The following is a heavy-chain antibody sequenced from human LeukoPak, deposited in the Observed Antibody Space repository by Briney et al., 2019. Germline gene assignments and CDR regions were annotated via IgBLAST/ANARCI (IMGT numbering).Heavy chain of an antibody. Sequence: PSETLSLTCTVSGSMYNYYWSWIRQPPGKGLEWIGYVYYSGTINYSPSLKSRVTISIDTSRNQISLKLNSVTAADTAMYYCARHIPSGGTYAYFDYWGQGTLVTVSS. J-gene: IGHJ4*02. CDR3: ARHIPSGGTYAYFDY. V-gene: IGHV4-59*08. CDR2: VYYSGTI. D-gene: IGHD1-26*01. CDR1: GSMYNYY.